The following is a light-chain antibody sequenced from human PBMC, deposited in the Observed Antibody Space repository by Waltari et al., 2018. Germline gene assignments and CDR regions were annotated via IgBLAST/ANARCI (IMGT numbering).Light chain of an antibody. CDR2: LGS. J-gene: IGKJ3*01. CDR3: MQARALFT. Sequence: DIVMTQSPLSLPVTPGEPASISCRSSQSLLHSNGYNYLDWYLQKPGQSPQLLIYLGSNRASGVTDRFSGSGSGTDFTLKISRVEAEDVGVYYCMQARALFTFGPGTKVDIK. CDR1: QSLLHSNGYNY. V-gene: IGKV2-28*01.